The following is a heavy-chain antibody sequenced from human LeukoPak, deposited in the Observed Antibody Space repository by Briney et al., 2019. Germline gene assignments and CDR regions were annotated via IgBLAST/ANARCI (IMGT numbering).Heavy chain of an antibody. D-gene: IGHD3-22*01. CDR2: FDLEDGET. V-gene: IGHV1-24*01. CDR3: ATDRSSGYTERPYYFDY. Sequence: GASVKVSCKVSGYTLTELSMNWVRQAPGKGLEWMGGFDLEDGETIYAQKFQGRVTMTEDTSTDTAYMELSSLRSEDTAVYYCATDRSSGYTERPYYFDYWGQGTLVTVSS. J-gene: IGHJ4*02. CDR1: GYTLTELS.